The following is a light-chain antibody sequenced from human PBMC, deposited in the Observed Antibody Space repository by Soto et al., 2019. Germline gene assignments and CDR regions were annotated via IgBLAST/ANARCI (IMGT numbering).Light chain of an antibody. J-gene: IGLJ1*01. Sequence: QSVLTHPASVSGSPRQSITISCTGTSSDVGSYNLVSWYQQHPGKAPKLMIYEGSKRPSGVSNRFSGSKSGNTASLTISGLQAEDEADYYCCSYAGSSTYVFGTGTKLTVL. CDR2: EGS. CDR1: SSDVGSYNL. V-gene: IGLV2-23*01. CDR3: CSYAGSSTYV.